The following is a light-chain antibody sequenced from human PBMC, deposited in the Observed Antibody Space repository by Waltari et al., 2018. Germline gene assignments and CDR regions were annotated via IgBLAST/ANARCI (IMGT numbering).Light chain of an antibody. Sequence: DIQLTQSPSFLSASVGDRVTITCRASQGINTYLAWYQQKPGKAPKVLIYTASTLHTGVPSRCSGSGSGTEFTLTISSLQPEDFATYYCQQLNSYPITFGHGTRLEIK. CDR1: QGINTY. J-gene: IGKJ5*01. CDR2: TAS. CDR3: QQLNSYPIT. V-gene: IGKV1-9*01.